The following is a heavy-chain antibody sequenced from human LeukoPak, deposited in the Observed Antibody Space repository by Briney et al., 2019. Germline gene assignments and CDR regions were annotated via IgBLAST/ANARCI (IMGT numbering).Heavy chain of an antibody. V-gene: IGHV3-30*04. D-gene: IGHD3-10*01. CDR1: GFTFSSYA. CDR2: ISYDGSNK. Sequence: GGSLRLSCAASGFTFSSYAMHWVRQAPGKGLEWVAAISYDGSNKYYADSVKGRFTISRDNSKNTLYLQMNSLRAEDTAVYYCAREGRVGYYGSGSYSPHNWFDPWGQGTLVTVSS. CDR3: AREGRVGYYGSGSYSPHNWFDP. J-gene: IGHJ5*02.